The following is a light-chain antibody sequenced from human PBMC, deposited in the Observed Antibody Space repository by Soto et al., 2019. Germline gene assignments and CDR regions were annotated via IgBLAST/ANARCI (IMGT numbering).Light chain of an antibody. J-gene: IGLJ1*01. CDR1: NSDVGTFYL. V-gene: IGLV2-11*01. Sequence: QSVLTQPRSVSGSPGQSVTISCTGTNSDVGTFYLVSWYQQYPDKGPKLIIYDVTERPSGVPDRFSGSKSGNTASLTISGLQAEDEADYYCAAWDDSLSGLFVFGTGTKVTVL. CDR3: AAWDDSLSGLFV. CDR2: DVT.